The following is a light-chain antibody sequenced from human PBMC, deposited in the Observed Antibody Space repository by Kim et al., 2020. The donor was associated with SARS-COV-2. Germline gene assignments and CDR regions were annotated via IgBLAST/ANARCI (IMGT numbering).Light chain of an antibody. V-gene: IGLV1-44*01. CDR2: GYN. CDR3: AAWDDNLNGVG. CDR1: DANVGRNT. J-gene: IGLJ2*01. Sequence: GREVTIFCSGSDANVGRNTVNWWQQLPGTAPKLLIFGYNQRPSGVPARFSASKSGTSASLAISGLQSEDEADYYCAAWDDNLNGVGFGGGTQLTVL.